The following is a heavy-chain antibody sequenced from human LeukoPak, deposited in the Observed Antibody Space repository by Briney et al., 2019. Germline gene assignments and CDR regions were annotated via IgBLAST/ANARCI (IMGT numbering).Heavy chain of an antibody. V-gene: IGHV3-21*05. J-gene: IGHJ4*02. Sequence: GGSLRLSCVASGFSFNRYSMNWVRQAPGKGLERVSYISSSSSFIYYADSVKGRFIITRDNARNSLSLQMNSLRAEDTAVYYCARDQGAYTGYEVDYWGQGTQVTVSS. CDR2: ISSSSSFI. CDR1: GFSFNRYS. CDR3: ARDQGAYTGYEVDY. D-gene: IGHD5-12*01.